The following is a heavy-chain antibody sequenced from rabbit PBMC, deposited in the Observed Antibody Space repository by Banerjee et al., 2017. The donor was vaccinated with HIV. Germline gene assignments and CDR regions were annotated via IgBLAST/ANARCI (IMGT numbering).Heavy chain of an antibody. CDR3: ARDAPSSGWNFGL. CDR2: IYTGGGSA. D-gene: IGHD4-1*01. Sequence: QEQLEESGGGLVKPGASLTLTCTASGFSFSSYYYMCWVRQAPGKGLEWIGCIYTGGGSAYYASWAKGRFTITKTSSTTVTLQMTSLTAADTATYFCARDAPSSGWNFGLWGPGTLVTVS. J-gene: IGHJ4*01. V-gene: IGHV1S45*01. CDR1: GFSFSSYYY.